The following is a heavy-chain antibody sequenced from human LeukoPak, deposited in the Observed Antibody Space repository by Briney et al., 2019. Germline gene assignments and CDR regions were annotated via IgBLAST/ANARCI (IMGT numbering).Heavy chain of an antibody. Sequence: GGSPRLSCAASGFTFSSYDMHWVRQAPGKGLEWVAVISYDGSNKYYADSVKGRFTISRDNSKNTLYLQMNSLRAEDTAVYYCAKLVYCGGDCSPGDYWGQGTLVTVSS. D-gene: IGHD2-21*02. CDR2: ISYDGSNK. CDR1: GFTFSSYD. J-gene: IGHJ4*02. V-gene: IGHV3-30*18. CDR3: AKLVYCGGDCSPGDY.